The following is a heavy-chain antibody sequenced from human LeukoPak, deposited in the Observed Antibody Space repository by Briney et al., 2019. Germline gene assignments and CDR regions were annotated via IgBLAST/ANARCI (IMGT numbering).Heavy chain of an antibody. CDR3: ARGCPGLRYFDWLSYNWFDP. CDR2: INHSGST. V-gene: IGHV4-34*01. J-gene: IGHJ5*02. D-gene: IGHD3-9*01. Sequence: SETLSLTCAVYGGSLSGYYWSWIRQPPGKGLEWIGEINHSGSTNYNPSLRSRVTISVDTSKNQFSLKLSSVTAADTAVYYCARGCPGLRYFDWLSYNWFDPWGQGTLVTVSS. CDR1: GGSLSGYY.